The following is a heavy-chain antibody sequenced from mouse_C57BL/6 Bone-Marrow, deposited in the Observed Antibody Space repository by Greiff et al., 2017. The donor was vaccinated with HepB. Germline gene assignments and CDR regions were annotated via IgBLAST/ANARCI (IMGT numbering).Heavy chain of an antibody. V-gene: IGHV1-9*01. CDR3: ARYPYYAMDY. CDR1: GYTFTGYW. CDR2: ILPGSGST. J-gene: IGHJ4*01. Sequence: QVQLKQSGAELMKPGASVKLSCKATGYTFTGYWIEWVKQRPGHGLEWIGEILPGSGSTNYNEKFKGKATITADTSSNTAYMQISSMTTEDSAIYYCARYPYYAMDYWGQGTSVTVSA.